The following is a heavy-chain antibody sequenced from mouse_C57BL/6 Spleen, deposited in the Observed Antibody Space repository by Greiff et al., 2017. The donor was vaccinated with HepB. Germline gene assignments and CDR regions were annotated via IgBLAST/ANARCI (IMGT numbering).Heavy chain of an antibody. CDR1: GYTFTSYW. CDR3: ARGGLWGFPYYAMDY. Sequence: QVQLQQPGAELVRPGSSVKLSCKASGYTFTSYWMDWVKQRPGQGLEWIGNIYPSDSETHYNQKFKDKATLTVDKSSSTAYMQLSSLTSEDSAVYYCARGGLWGFPYYAMDYWGQGTSVTVSS. V-gene: IGHV1-61*01. CDR2: IYPSDSET. J-gene: IGHJ4*01.